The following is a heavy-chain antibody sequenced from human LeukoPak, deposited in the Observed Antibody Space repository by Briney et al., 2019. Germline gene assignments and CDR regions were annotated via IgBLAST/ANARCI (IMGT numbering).Heavy chain of an antibody. CDR3: ARWYCGSDCFFLDS. CDR2: ISYRGKT. CDR1: GGSISGYY. V-gene: IGHV4-59*01. Sequence: SETLSLTCTVSGGSISGYYWAWIRQPPGGGLEYIGPISYRGKTDYNPSLKSQFTISVDTSKNQFSLWLNSVTAADAAVYYCARWYCGSDCFFLDSWGQGTLVTVSS. J-gene: IGHJ4*02. D-gene: IGHD2-21*01.